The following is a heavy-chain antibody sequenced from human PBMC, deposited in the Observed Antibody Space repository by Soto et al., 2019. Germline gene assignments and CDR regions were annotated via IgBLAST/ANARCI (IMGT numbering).Heavy chain of an antibody. V-gene: IGHV4-39*01. J-gene: IGHJ5*02. Sequence: SETLSLTCSVSGGSISSSSYYWGWIRQPPGKGLEWLGSIYYSGSTYYNPSLKSRVTISVDTSKNQFSLKLSAVTAADTAVYHCARHVGGSSWFDHWGQGTLVTVSS. CDR3: ARHVGGSSWFDH. CDR2: IYYSGST. D-gene: IGHD6-13*01. CDR1: GGSISSSSYY.